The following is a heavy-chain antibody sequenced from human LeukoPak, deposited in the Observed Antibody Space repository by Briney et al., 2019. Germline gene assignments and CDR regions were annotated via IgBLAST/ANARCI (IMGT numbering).Heavy chain of an antibody. Sequence: PSETLSLTCSVSGVSVSSGSYYWALIRQPPGKGLEWIGDIHYSGSTTYNPSLKSRVTMSVDTYRIQFSMKLTSVTSADTAVYYCVVGPNHYYFDYWGQGTLVTVSS. V-gene: IGHV4-61*01. D-gene: IGHD1-14*01. CDR2: IHYSGST. CDR1: GVSVSSGSYY. J-gene: IGHJ4*02. CDR3: VVGPNHYYFDY.